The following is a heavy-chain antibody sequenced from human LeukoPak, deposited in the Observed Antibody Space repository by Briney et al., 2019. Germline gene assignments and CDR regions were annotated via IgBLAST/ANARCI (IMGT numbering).Heavy chain of an antibody. CDR2: ISGTSSPR. CDR3: ASDVYGDYAIDY. D-gene: IGHD4-17*01. CDR1: GFTFNSYS. Sequence: GGSLRLSCAASGFTFNSYSMNWVRQAPGKGLEWVSYISGTSSPRYYADSVKGRFTITRDNAKNSLYLQMNSLRAEDTAVYYCASDVYGDYAIDYRGQGTLVTVSS. J-gene: IGHJ4*02. V-gene: IGHV3-48*04.